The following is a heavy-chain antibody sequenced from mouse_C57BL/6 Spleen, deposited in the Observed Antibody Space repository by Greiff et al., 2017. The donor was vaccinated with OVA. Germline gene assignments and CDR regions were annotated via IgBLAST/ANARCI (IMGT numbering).Heavy chain of an antibody. V-gene: IGHV3-6*01. CDR3: ARAVTLWYFDV. J-gene: IGHJ1*03. CDR1: GYSITSGYY. Sequence: EVQRVESGPGLVKPSQSLSLTCSVTGYSITSGYYWNWIRQFPGNKLEWMGYISYDGSNNYNPSLKNRISITRDPSKNQFFLKLNSVTTEDTATYYCARAVTLWYFDVWGTGTTVTVSS. D-gene: IGHD2-13*01. CDR2: ISYDGSN.